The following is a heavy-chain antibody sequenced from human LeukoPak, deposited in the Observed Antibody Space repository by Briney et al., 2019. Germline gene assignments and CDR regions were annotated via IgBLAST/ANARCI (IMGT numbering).Heavy chain of an antibody. CDR1: GFTFSSYA. Sequence: GRSLRLSCAASGFTFSSYAMHWVCQAPGKGLEWVAVISYDGSNKYYADSVKGRFTISRDNSKNTLYLQMNSLRAEDTAVYYCARAYKIRDAFDIWGQGTMVTVSS. CDR3: ARAYKIRDAFDI. CDR2: ISYDGSNK. V-gene: IGHV3-30-3*01. J-gene: IGHJ3*02. D-gene: IGHD1-14*01.